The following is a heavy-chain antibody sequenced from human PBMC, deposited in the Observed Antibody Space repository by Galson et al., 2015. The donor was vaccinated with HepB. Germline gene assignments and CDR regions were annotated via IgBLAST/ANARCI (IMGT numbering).Heavy chain of an antibody. CDR1: RFTFDNYA. Sequence: LRLSCAAPRFTFDNYAMSWVRQAPGKGLEWVAGISGSGGSTYSADSVKGRFTISRDNSKNMLFLEMNSLRADDAAVYYCARDGSRDCSGPTCYFYYYHYMDVWGKGTTVTVSS. V-gene: IGHV3-23*01. D-gene: IGHD2-15*01. CDR2: ISGSGGST. J-gene: IGHJ6*03. CDR3: ARDGSRDCSGPTCYFYYYHYMDV.